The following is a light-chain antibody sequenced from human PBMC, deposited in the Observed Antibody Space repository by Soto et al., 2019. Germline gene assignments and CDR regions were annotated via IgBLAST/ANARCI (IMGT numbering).Light chain of an antibody. CDR3: SSYGSTSTRYV. J-gene: IGLJ1*01. CDR2: EVS. V-gene: IGLV2-14*01. Sequence: QSALTQPASVSGSPGQSITISCTGTSSDVGGYHYVSWYQQHPGKAPXLXXYEVSNRPSXVXXXXSXSXXXXXXXXXISGLQAEDEADYFCSSYGSTSTRYVFGTGTKLTVL. CDR1: SSDVGGYHY.